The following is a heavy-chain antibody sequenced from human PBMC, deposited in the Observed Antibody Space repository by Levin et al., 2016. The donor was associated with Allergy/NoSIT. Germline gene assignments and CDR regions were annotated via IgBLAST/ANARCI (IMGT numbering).Heavy chain of an antibody. Sequence: ASVKVSCKVSGYTLTELSMHWVRQAPGKGLEWMGGFDPEDGETIYAQKFQGRVTMTEDTSTDTAYMELSSLRSEDTAVYYCATGPPYGDYVHYCYGMDVWGQGTTVTVSS. CDR3: ATGPPYGDYVHYCYGMDV. CDR2: FDPEDGET. J-gene: IGHJ6*02. V-gene: IGHV1-24*01. D-gene: IGHD4-17*01. CDR1: GYTLTELS.